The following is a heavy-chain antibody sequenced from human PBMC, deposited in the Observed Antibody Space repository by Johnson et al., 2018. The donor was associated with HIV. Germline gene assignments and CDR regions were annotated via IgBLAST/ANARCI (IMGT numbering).Heavy chain of an antibody. CDR3: ASLSSSGAFDI. D-gene: IGHD6-6*01. CDR2: MSYDGSNK. CDR1: GVTFSTYA. V-gene: IGHV3-30-3*01. Sequence: QVQLVESGGGGVQPGRSLRLSCVVSGVTFSTYAMHWVRQAPGKGLEWVAVMSYDGSNKYYADSVKGRFTISRDNSKNTLYLQMNSLRAEDTAVYYCASLSSSGAFDIWGQGTMVTVSS. J-gene: IGHJ3*02.